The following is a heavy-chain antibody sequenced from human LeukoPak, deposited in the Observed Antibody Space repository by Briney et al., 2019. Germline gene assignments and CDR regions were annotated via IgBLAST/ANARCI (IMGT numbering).Heavy chain of an antibody. CDR3: ARHYYDNRDYYPYYFDY. CDR2: IKQDGSEK. CDR1: GFTLSSHW. V-gene: IGHV3-7*01. Sequence: GGSLRLSCAASGFTLSSHWMSWVRQAPGEGLELVANIKQDGSEKDYVDSVKGRLTISREHAKNSQYLQMNSLRAADTAVYYCARHYYDNRDYYPYYFDYWGQGTLVTVPS. J-gene: IGHJ4*02. D-gene: IGHD3-22*01.